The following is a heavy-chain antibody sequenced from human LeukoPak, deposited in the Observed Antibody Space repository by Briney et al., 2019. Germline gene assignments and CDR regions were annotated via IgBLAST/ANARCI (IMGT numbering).Heavy chain of an antibody. CDR1: GYSFTSYW. D-gene: IGHD2-15*01. V-gene: IGHV5-51*01. CDR3: ARTSTRYCSGGSCYSFDY. J-gene: IGHJ4*02. CDR2: IYPGDSDT. Sequence: GESLKISCKGSGYSFTSYWIGWVRQMPGKGLEWMGIIYPGDSDTRYSPSFQGQVTISADKSISTAYLQWSSLKASDTAMYYCARTSTRYCSGGSCYSFDYWGQGTLVTVSS.